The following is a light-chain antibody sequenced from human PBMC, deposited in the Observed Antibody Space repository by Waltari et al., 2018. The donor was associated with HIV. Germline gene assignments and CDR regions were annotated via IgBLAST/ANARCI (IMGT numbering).Light chain of an antibody. CDR2: RNN. J-gene: IGLJ3*02. CDR3: AAWDDNLSGWV. V-gene: IGLV1-47*01. Sequence: QSVLTQPPSASGTPGQSVTIPCSGSSSNIGSNYVYWYQQLPGTAPILLIYRNNQRPSGVPDRFSGFKSGTSASLAISGLRSEDEADYYCAAWDDNLSGWVFGGGSKLTIL. CDR1: SSNIGSNY.